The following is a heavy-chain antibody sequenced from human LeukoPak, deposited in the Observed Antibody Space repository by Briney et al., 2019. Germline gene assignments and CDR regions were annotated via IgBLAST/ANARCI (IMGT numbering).Heavy chain of an antibody. CDR1: GFTFSSYA. V-gene: IGHV3-30*04. Sequence: GSLRLSCAASGFTFSSYAMHWVRQAPGKGLEWVAVISYDGSNKYYADSVKGRFTISRDNSKNTLCLQMNSLRAEDTAVYYCAREGDQLAFDYWGQGTLVTVSS. D-gene: IGHD2-2*01. CDR2: ISYDGSNK. J-gene: IGHJ4*02. CDR3: AREGDQLAFDY.